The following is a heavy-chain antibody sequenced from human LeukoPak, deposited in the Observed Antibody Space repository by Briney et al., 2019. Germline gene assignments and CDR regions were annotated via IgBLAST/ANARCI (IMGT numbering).Heavy chain of an antibody. D-gene: IGHD3-22*01. J-gene: IGHJ3*02. V-gene: IGHV4-59*01. Sequence: SETLSLTCTVSGGSFSSYYWSWIRQRPGKGLEWIGYIYYSGSTNYNPSLKSRVTISVDTSKNQFSLKLSSVTAADTAVYYCARDRRRYYYVSSGSLDAFDIWGQGTMVTVSS. CDR2: IYYSGST. CDR3: ARDRRRYYYVSSGSLDAFDI. CDR1: GGSFSSYY.